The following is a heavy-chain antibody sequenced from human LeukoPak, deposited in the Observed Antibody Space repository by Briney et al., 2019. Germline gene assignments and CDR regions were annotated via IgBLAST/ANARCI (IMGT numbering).Heavy chain of an antibody. J-gene: IGHJ4*02. Sequence: SVKVSCKASGGTFSSYAISWVRQAPGQGLEWMGGISPIFGTANYAQKFQGRVTITADESTSTAYMELSSLRSEDTAVYYCASGPSGYCTNGVCYYFDYWGQGTLVTVSS. CDR2: ISPIFGTA. CDR1: GGTFSSYA. V-gene: IGHV1-69*01. CDR3: ASGPSGYCTNGVCYYFDY. D-gene: IGHD2-8*01.